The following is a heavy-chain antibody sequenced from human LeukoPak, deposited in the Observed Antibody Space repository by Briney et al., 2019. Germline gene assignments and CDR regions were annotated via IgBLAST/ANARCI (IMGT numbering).Heavy chain of an antibody. CDR1: GYSFTSYV. Sequence: ASVKVSCKASGYSFTSYVSHWVRQAPGQRLEWMGWINAGKGDTKYSQKFQGRVTITRDTSASTVYMELSSLSSEDTAVYYCARGNWGSHFDYWGQGTLVTVSS. V-gene: IGHV1-3*01. CDR3: ARGNWGSHFDY. J-gene: IGHJ4*02. CDR2: INAGKGDT. D-gene: IGHD7-27*01.